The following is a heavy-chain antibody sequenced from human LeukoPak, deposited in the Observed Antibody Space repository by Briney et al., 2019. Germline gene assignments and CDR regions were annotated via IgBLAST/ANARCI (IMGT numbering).Heavy chain of an antibody. CDR2: INPNSGGT. CDR1: GYTFTGYY. J-gene: IGHJ4*02. CDR3: DTYYYDSSGYYPTAS. D-gene: IGHD3-22*01. Sequence: ASVKVSCKASGYTFTGYYMHWVRRAPGQGLEWMGWINPNSGGTNYAQKFQGRVTMTRDTSISTAYMELSRLRSDDTAVYYCDTYYYDSSGYYPTASWGQGTLVTVSS. V-gene: IGHV1-2*02.